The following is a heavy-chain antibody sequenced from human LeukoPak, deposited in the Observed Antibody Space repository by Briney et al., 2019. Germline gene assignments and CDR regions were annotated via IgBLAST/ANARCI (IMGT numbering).Heavy chain of an antibody. Sequence: SETLSLTCSVSGGSLSTYYWNWIRQPPGKGLEWIAYIHHSGSTKYNPSLKSRVTISMDTSKNQFSLKLSSVTAADTAVYYCARPYYYGSGSYYNYFDYWGQGTLVTVSS. CDR2: IHHSGST. J-gene: IGHJ4*02. CDR3: ARPYYYGSGSYYNYFDY. D-gene: IGHD3-10*01. CDR1: GGSLSTYY. V-gene: IGHV4-59*12.